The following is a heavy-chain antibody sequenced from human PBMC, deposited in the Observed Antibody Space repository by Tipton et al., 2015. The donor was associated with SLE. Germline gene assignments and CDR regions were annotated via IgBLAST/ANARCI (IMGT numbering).Heavy chain of an antibody. CDR3: ARDSYDFWSGYTPSGTMDV. D-gene: IGHD3-3*01. Sequence: TLSLTCTVSGYSINNGFYWGWIRQPPGKGLEWIGIINHSGSTYYNVSLKSRVTISIDTSKNQFSLRLSSVTAADTAVYYCARDSYDFWSGYTPSGTMDVWVKGTTVTVSS. CDR1: GYSINNGFY. CDR2: INHSGST. V-gene: IGHV4-38-2*02. J-gene: IGHJ6*03.